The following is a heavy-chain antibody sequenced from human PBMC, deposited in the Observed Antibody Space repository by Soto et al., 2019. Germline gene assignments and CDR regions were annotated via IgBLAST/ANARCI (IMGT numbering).Heavy chain of an antibody. J-gene: IGHJ6*01. CDR3: ARGRGYSGADNYYYFDMDV. D-gene: IGHD5-12*01. V-gene: IGHV1-69*13. CDR1: GGTFNNYP. CDR2: SIPIFGTA. Sequence: SVKVSCKASGGTFNNYPITWVRQAPGEGLEWMGGSIPIFGTANYAQKFQGRVTISVDESTSTAYMELSSLRSEDTAVYYCARGRGYSGADNYYYFDMDVWGQGTMVTVSS.